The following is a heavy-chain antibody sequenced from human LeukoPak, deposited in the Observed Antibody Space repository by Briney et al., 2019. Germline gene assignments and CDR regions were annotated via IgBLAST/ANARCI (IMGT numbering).Heavy chain of an antibody. CDR1: GYSFSRKG. J-gene: IGHJ4*02. V-gene: IGHV1-18*01. CDR3: ARDYGWELLPYYFDY. D-gene: IGHD1-26*01. CDR2: ISGYSGNT. Sequence: ASVMVSCKTSGYSFSRKGVSWVRQAPGQGPEWMGWISGYSGNTNYAQNLQGRVTITTDTSTRTTYMELRSLRSDDTAVYYCARDYGWELLPYYFDYWGQGTLVTVSS.